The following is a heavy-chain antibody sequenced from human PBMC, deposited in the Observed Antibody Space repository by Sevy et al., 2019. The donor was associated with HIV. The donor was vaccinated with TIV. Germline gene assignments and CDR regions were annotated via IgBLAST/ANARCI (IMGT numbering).Heavy chain of an antibody. CDR1: GFTFSNYG. Sequence: GGSLRLSCAASGFTFSNYGMHWVRQAPGKGLEWVAGLWNDGSNKNYVDSVKGRLTISRDNSKNTLYLQMNSLRPEDTAVYYCAKGDSSGYYQSGIDYWGQGTLVTVSS. CDR3: AKGDSSGYYQSGIDY. D-gene: IGHD3-22*01. J-gene: IGHJ4*02. V-gene: IGHV3-33*08. CDR2: LWNDGSNK.